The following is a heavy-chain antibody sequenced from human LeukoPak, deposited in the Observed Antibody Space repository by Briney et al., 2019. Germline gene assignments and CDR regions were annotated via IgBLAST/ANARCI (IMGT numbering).Heavy chain of an antibody. CDR2: IYTSGST. J-gene: IGHJ5*02. CDR1: GGSISSYY. CDR3: ARDGITMTPGWFDP. Sequence: PSETLSLTCTVSGGSISSYYWSWIRQPAGKGLEWIGRIYTSGSTNYHPSLKSRVTMSVDTSKNQFSLKLSSVTAADTAVYYCARDGITMTPGWFDPWGQGTLVTVSS. V-gene: IGHV4-4*07. D-gene: IGHD3-22*01.